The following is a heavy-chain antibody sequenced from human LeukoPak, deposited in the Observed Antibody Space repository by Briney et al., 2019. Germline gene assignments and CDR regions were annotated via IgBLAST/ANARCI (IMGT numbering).Heavy chain of an antibody. Sequence: ASVKVSCKASGYTFTDYYIHWVRQAPGQGLEWMGIINPSGGGSSYAQKFQGRVTMTRDTSTSTVYMELSSLRSEDTAVFYCARGSATASYDFDYRGQGTLVTVSS. CDR1: GYTFTDYY. J-gene: IGHJ4*02. CDR2: INPSGGGS. V-gene: IGHV1-46*01. CDR3: ARGSATASYDFDY. D-gene: IGHD6-13*01.